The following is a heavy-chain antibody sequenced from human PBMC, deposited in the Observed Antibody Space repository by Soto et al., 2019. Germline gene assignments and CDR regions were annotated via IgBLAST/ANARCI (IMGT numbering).Heavy chain of an antibody. CDR2: IYPGESDT. CDR1: GYSFTSYW. V-gene: IGHV5-51*01. Sequence: GESLKISCKGPGYSFTSYWIGWVRQMPGKGLEWMGIIYPGESDTRYSPSFQGQVTISADNSISPAYLQWSSLKASDTAMYYCASLAAAGTDFAFDIWGQGTMVTVSS. CDR3: ASLAAAGTDFAFDI. D-gene: IGHD6-13*01. J-gene: IGHJ3*02.